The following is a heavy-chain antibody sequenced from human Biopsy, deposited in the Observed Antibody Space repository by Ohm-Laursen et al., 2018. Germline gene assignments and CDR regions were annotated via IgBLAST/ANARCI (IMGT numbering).Heavy chain of an antibody. D-gene: IGHD3-10*01. CDR3: ARDRHHAAGSYAGMDV. J-gene: IGHJ6*02. CDR1: GYNFNSYG. CDR2: ISGYNGNT. V-gene: IGHV1-18*01. Sequence: SVKVSCKASGYNFNSYGISWVRQAPGQGPEWMGWISGYNGNTNYPQSLQGRVTLTTDASSSTAYMELRGLRSDDTAVYYCARDRHHAAGSYAGMDVWGQGTTVTVSS.